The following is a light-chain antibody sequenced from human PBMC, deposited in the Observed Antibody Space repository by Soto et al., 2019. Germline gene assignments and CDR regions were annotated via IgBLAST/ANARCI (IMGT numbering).Light chain of an antibody. J-gene: IGKJ2*01. CDR1: QSISSY. CDR3: QQSYSTPYT. CDR2: AAS. Sequence: DIQMTQSPSSLSASVGDRVTITCRASQSISSYLNWYQQKPGKAPKLLIYAASSLQSGVPSRFSDSGAGTDFTRTISSLQPEDFATDYCQQSYSTPYTFGQGTKLEIK. V-gene: IGKV1-39*01.